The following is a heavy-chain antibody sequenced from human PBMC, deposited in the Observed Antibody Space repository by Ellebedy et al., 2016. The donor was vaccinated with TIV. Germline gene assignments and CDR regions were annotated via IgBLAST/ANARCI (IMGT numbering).Heavy chain of an antibody. CDR3: ARASAGLDY. V-gene: IGHV3-11*01. Sequence: GESLKISCAASGFTFSGYYMSWFRQAPGKGPEWVSYISYSGDVIYYADSVKGRFTISRENGKNSVYLQMNSLRAEDTAVYYCARASAGLDYWGQGTLVTVSS. CDR2: ISYSGDVI. J-gene: IGHJ4*02. D-gene: IGHD6-13*01. CDR1: GFTFSGYY.